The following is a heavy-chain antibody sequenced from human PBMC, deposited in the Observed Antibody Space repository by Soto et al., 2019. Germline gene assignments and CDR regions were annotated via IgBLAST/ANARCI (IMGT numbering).Heavy chain of an antibody. V-gene: IGHV4-31*03. D-gene: IGHD3-22*01. CDR2: IYYSGST. CDR1: GGSISSGGYY. CDR3: ATSLYYYDVSGFSECHYYLDF. Sequence: SETLSLTCTVSGGSISSGGYYWSWIRQHPGKGLEWIGYIYYSGSTYYNPSLKSRVTISVDTSKNQFSLKLSSVTAADTAVYYCATSLYYYDVSGFSECHYYLDFWGKGTLVTVSS. J-gene: IGHJ4*02.